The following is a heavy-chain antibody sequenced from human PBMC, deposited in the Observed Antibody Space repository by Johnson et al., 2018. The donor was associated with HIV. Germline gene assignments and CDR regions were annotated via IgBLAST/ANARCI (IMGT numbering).Heavy chain of an antibody. CDR3: AKVVRELGMSRPTNGAFDI. Sequence: QVQLVESVGGVVQPGRSLRLSCAASGFTFSNYAMHWVRQAPGKGLEWVALISYDGSNKYYADSVKGRFTISRDNSKNTLYLQMNSLRADDTAVYYCAKVVRELGMSRPTNGAFDIWGQGTMVTVSS. J-gene: IGHJ3*02. CDR2: ISYDGSNK. CDR1: GFTFSNYA. V-gene: IGHV3-30*04. D-gene: IGHD7-27*01.